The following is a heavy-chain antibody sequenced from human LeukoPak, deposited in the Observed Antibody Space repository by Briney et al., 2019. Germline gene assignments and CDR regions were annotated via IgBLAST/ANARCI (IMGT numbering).Heavy chain of an antibody. Sequence: GASVKVSCKASGGTFSSYAISWVRQAPGQGLEWMGGIIPIFGTANYAQKFQGRVTITADESTSTAYMELSSLRSEDTAVYYCARDLREDFVVVVAAVWGQGPLVTVSS. CDR3: ARDLREDFVVVVAAV. CDR1: GGTFSSYA. CDR2: IIPIFGTA. J-gene: IGHJ4*02. V-gene: IGHV1-69*13. D-gene: IGHD2-15*01.